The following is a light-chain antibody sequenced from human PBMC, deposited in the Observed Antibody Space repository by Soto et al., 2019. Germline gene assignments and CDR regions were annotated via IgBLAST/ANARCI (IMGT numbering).Light chain of an antibody. CDR3: SSYTSSRTVV. Sequence: QSVLTQPASVSGSPGQSITISCSGTSSDVGTYNYVSWYQQHPGKVPKLMIYDVSNRPSGVSDRFSGSKSGNTASLTISGLPAEDEADYYCSSYTSSRTVVFGGGTKLTVL. CDR1: SSDVGTYNY. J-gene: IGLJ2*01. CDR2: DVS. V-gene: IGLV2-14*01.